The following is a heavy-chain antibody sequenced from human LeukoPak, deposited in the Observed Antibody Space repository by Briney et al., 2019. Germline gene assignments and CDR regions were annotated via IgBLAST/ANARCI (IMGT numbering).Heavy chain of an antibody. Sequence: QPGGSLRLSCAASGFTFSDHYMDWVRQAPGKGLEWVGRTRNKANSYTTEYAASVKGRFTISRDDSKNSLYLQMNSLRDEDTAVYYCARDFFAFGGVIALLDYWGQGTLVTVSS. CDR2: TRNKANSYTT. D-gene: IGHD3-16*02. J-gene: IGHJ4*02. CDR1: GFTFSDHY. CDR3: ARDFFAFGGVIALLDY. V-gene: IGHV3-72*01.